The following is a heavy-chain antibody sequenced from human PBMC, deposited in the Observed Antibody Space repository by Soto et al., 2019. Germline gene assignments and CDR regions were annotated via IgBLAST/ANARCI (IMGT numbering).Heavy chain of an antibody. V-gene: IGHV1-69*13. D-gene: IGHD1-26*01. CDR3: AGCRIGGVESRSYYGMDV. J-gene: IGHJ6*02. CDR2: IIPVFGLV. Sequence: RASVKVSCKASGGTPSNYAISWVRQAPGQGLEWMGGIIPVFGLVKYAQNFQGRVTITADESANTAYMELSSLRPEDTAVYYCAGCRIGGVESRSYYGMDVWGQGTTGTVSS. CDR1: GGTPSNYA.